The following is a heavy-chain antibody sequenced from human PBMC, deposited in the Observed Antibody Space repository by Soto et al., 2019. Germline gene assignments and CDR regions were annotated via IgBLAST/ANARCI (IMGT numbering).Heavy chain of an antibody. Sequence: EVQLLESGGGLVQPGGSLRLSCAASGFTFSSYAMSWVRQAPGKGLEWVSAISGSGGSTYYADSVKGRFTISRDNSKNTLYLQMNSLRAEDTAVYYCAKGAFDWLLSGWYFGYWGQGTLVTVSS. CDR1: GFTFSSYA. CDR3: AKGAFDWLLSGWYFGY. CDR2: ISGSGGST. J-gene: IGHJ4*02. D-gene: IGHD3-9*01. V-gene: IGHV3-23*01.